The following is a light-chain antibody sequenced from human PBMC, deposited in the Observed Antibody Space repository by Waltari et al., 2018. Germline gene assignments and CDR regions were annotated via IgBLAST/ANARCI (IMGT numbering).Light chain of an antibody. CDR1: QSVSSY. J-gene: IGKJ2*03. CDR2: GAS. CDR3: YQHSSGYS. Sequence: VILTQSPATLSLSPGERATLSCRASQSVSSYLAWYQQKPGQAPRLIIYGASSRATGSPDRVSGSGSGTDFTLTISSLEPEDVGVYHCYQHSSGYSFGQGTKVEIK. V-gene: IGKV3-11*01.